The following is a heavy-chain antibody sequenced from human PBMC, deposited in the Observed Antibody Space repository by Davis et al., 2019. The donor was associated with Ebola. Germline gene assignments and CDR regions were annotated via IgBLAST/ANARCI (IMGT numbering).Heavy chain of an antibody. D-gene: IGHD6-13*01. CDR1: GGSFSGYY. J-gene: IGHJ5*02. V-gene: IGHV4-34*01. Sequence: SETLSLTCAVYGGSFSGYYWSWIRQPPGKGLEWIGEINHSGSTYYNPSLKSRVTISVDTSKNQFSLKLSSVTAADTAVYYCARDSSSWFWWFDPWGQGTLVTVSS. CDR3: ARDSSSWFWWFDP. CDR2: INHSGST.